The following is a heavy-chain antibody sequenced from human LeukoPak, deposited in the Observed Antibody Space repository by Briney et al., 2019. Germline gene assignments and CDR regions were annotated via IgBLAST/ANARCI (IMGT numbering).Heavy chain of an antibody. V-gene: IGHV1-69*04. Sequence: ASVKVSCKASGGTFSSYAISWVRQAPGQGLEWMGRIIPILGIANYAQKFQGRVTITADKSTSTAYMELSSLRSKDTAAYYCASPLYCSSTSCSVNYYYYGMDVWGQGTTVTVSS. CDR2: IIPILGIA. D-gene: IGHD2-2*01. CDR1: GGTFSSYA. CDR3: ASPLYCSSTSCSVNYYYYGMDV. J-gene: IGHJ6*02.